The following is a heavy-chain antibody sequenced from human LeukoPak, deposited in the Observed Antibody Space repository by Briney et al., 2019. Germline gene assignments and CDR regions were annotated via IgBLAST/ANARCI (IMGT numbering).Heavy chain of an antibody. Sequence: GGSLRLSCAASGFTFSSYAMSWVRQAPGKGLEWVSAISGSGGSTYYADSVKGRFTISRDNSKNTLYLQMNSLRAEDTAVYYCSRLYSSGRVAGTEFDYWGQGTLVTVSS. D-gene: IGHD6-19*01. CDR2: ISGSGGST. V-gene: IGHV3-23*01. J-gene: IGHJ4*02. CDR1: GFTFSSYA. CDR3: SRLYSSGRVAGTEFDY.